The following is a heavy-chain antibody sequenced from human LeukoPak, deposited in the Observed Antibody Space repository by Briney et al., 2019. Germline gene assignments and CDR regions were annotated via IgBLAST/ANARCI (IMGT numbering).Heavy chain of an antibody. J-gene: IGHJ6*02. D-gene: IGHD2-15*01. CDR3: ARDCSGGSCYSSHYYYGMDV. V-gene: IGHV4-39*07. CDR1: GGSISSSSYY. CDR2: IYYSGGT. Sequence: SETLSLTCTVSGGSISSSSYYWGWIRQPPGKGLEWIASIYYSGGTYYNPSLKSRVTISVDSSKNQFSLKLSSVTAADTAVYYCARDCSGGSCYSSHYYYGMDVWGQGTTVTVSS.